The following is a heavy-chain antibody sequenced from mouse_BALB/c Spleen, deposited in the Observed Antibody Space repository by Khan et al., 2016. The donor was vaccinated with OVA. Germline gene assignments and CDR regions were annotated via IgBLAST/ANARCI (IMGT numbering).Heavy chain of an antibody. V-gene: IGHV2-3*01. J-gene: IGHJ4*01. CDR2: IWGDGNT. CDR3: VRQNHGSLYAVDY. Sequence: QVQLKESGPGLVAPSQSLSITCTVSGFSLTSYGVSWVRQPPGKGLEWLGVIWGDGNTNYHSTLISRLSISKDDSTSQVFLKLNSLQTDDTAAYYCVRQNHGSLYAVDYWGQGTSVTVSS. CDR1: GFSLTSYG.